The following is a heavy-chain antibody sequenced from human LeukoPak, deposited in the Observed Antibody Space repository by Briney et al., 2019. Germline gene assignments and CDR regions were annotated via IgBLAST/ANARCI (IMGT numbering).Heavy chain of an antibody. Sequence: GGTLRLSCAASGFTFSSYGMSWVRQAPGKGLEWVSAINTSGGSTYYADSVKGRFTISRDNAKNTLYLQMNSLRAEDTAVYYCLRGGVTVGDSWGQGTLVTVSS. CDR1: GFTFSSYG. J-gene: IGHJ4*02. V-gene: IGHV3-23*01. CDR3: LRGGVTVGDS. CDR2: INTSGGST. D-gene: IGHD4-23*01.